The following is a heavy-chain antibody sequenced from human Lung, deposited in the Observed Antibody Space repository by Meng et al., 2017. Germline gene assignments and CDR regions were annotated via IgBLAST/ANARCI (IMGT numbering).Heavy chain of an antibody. D-gene: IGHD4-11*01. V-gene: IGHV4-34*01. CDR1: GGSFSDYY. J-gene: IGHJ4*02. CDR3: ARGPTTMAHDFNY. CDR2: INHSGST. Sequence: VPPQPGGAGLVKPSQTLSLTCVVSGGSFSDYYWSLIRQPPGKGLEWIGEINHSGSTNYNPSLESRATISVDTSQNNLSLKLSSVTAADSAVYYCARGPTTMAHDFNYWGQGTLVTVSS.